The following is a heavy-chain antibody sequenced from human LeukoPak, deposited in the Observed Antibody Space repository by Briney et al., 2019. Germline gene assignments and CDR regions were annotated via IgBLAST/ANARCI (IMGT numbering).Heavy chain of an antibody. J-gene: IGHJ4*02. D-gene: IGHD2-15*01. V-gene: IGHV4-34*01. CDR3: ARGRKQDIVVVVAATTPYYFDY. CDR2: INHSGST. Sequence: SETLSLTCAVYGGSFSGYYWSWIRQPPGKGLEWIGEINHSGSTNYNPSLKSRVTISVDTSKNQFSLKLSSVTAADTAVYYCARGRKQDIVVVVAATTPYYFDYWGQGTLVTVSS. CDR1: GGSFSGYY.